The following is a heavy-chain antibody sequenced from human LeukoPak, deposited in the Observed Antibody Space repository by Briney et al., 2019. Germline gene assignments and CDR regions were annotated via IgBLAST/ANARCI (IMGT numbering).Heavy chain of an antibody. CDR1: GYTFTGYY. Sequence: ASVKVSCKASGYTFTGYYMHWVRQAPGQGLEWMGWINPNSGGTNYAQKFQGRVTMTRDTTISTAYMELSRLRYDDTAVYYCQLRNFDGFLYVVAYGAQETLSTVSS. D-gene: IGHD3-9*01. CDR2: INPNSGGT. V-gene: IGHV1-2*02. J-gene: IGHJ4*02. CDR3: QLRNFDGFLYVVAY.